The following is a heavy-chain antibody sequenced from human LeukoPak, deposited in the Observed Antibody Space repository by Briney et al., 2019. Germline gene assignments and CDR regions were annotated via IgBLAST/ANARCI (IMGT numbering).Heavy chain of an antibody. V-gene: IGHV1-2*02. J-gene: IGHJ4*02. CDR3: ARARGPYYYDSSGYYY. CDR1: GYTFTGYY. Sequence: ASVKVSCKASGYTFTGYYMHWVRQAPGQGLEWMGWINPNSGGTNYAQKFQGRVTMTRDTSISTAYMELSSLRSEDTAVYYCARARGPYYYDSSGYYYWGQGTLVTVSS. CDR2: INPNSGGT. D-gene: IGHD3-22*01.